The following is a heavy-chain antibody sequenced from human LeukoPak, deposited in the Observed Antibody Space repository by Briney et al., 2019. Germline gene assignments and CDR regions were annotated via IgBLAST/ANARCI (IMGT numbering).Heavy chain of an antibody. Sequence: GGSLRLSCAASGFTFSSYAMGWVRQAPGKGLEWVSAISGSGGTTYYADSVKGRFTISRDNSKNTLYLQMNSLRAEDTAVYYCAKDRGMFLVGYLDYWGQGTLVTVSS. D-gene: IGHD2-15*01. CDR2: ISGSGGTT. CDR3: AKDRGMFLVGYLDY. J-gene: IGHJ4*02. CDR1: GFTFSSYA. V-gene: IGHV3-23*01.